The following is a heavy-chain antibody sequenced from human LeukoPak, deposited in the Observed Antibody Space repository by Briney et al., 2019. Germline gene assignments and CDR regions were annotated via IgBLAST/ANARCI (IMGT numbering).Heavy chain of an antibody. Sequence: SETLSLTCTVSGGSISSYYWSWIRQPPGKGLEWIGYIYYSGSTNYNPSLKSRVTISVDTSKNQFSLKLSSVTAADTAVYYCARSERGRDGYKPGAFDIWGQGTMVTVSS. J-gene: IGHJ3*02. CDR1: GGSISSYY. CDR3: ARSERGRDGYKPGAFDI. V-gene: IGHV4-59*01. D-gene: IGHD5-24*01. CDR2: IYYSGST.